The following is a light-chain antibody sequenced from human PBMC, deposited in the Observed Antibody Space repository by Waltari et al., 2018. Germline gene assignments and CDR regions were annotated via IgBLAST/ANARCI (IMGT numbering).Light chain of an antibody. Sequence: EILMTQSPATLSVSPGESATLSCRTSQNVINNLAWYQQKPGQAPRLLIYAASTRAAGVPARFSGSGSGTDFTHTISSLQSEDCAVYYCQQYSNWLYMYSFGQGTKLEIK. CDR1: QNVINN. CDR2: AAS. CDR3: QQYSNWLYMYS. V-gene: IGKV3-15*01. J-gene: IGKJ2*03.